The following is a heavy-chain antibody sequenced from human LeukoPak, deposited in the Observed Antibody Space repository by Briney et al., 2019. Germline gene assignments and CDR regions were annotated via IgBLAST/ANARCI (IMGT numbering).Heavy chain of an antibody. CDR3: ARDNDSRDPPHFDY. CDR2: ISAYNGNT. J-gene: IGHJ4*02. V-gene: IGHV1-18*01. D-gene: IGHD3-16*01. CDR1: GYTFTSYG. Sequence: ASVKVSCKASGYTFTSYGISWVRQAPGQGLEWMGWISAYNGNTNYAQKFRGRVTITADKSTRTVYMELSSLRSEDTAVYYCARDNDSRDPPHFDYWGQGTLVTVSS.